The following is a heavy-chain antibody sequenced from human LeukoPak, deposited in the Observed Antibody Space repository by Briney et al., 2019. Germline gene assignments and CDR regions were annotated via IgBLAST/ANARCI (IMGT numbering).Heavy chain of an antibody. V-gene: IGHV4-59*12. CDR2: IYYSGST. CDR3: ARDIAAAGTGDS. Sequence: SETLSLTCTVSGGSISSYYWSWMRQPPGKGLEWIGYIYYSGSTNYNPSLKSRVTISVDTSKNQFSLKLNSVTAADTAVYYCARDIAAAGTGDSWGQGTLVTVSS. CDR1: GGSISSYY. D-gene: IGHD6-13*01. J-gene: IGHJ4*02.